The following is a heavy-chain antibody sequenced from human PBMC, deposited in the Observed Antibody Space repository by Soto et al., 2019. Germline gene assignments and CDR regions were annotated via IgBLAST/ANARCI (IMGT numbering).Heavy chain of an antibody. CDR1: GYSFTSYW. CDR2: IYPGDSDT. CDR3: ARHDEGGSYLSYYYYGMDV. J-gene: IGHJ6*02. D-gene: IGHD1-26*01. Sequence: PGESLKISCKGSGYSFTSYWIGWVRQMPGKGLEWMGIIYPGDSDTRYSPSFQGQVTISADKSISTAYLQWSSLKASDTAMYYCARHDEGGSYLSYYYYGMDVWGQGTTVTVSS. V-gene: IGHV5-51*01.